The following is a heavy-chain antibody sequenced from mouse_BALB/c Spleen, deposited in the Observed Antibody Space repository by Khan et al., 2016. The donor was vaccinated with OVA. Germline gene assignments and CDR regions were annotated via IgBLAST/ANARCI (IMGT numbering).Heavy chain of an antibody. D-gene: IGHD1-1*01. CDR2: ITYSGNI. CDR3: ARSYGSWAMDY. CDR1: GYSITSGF. J-gene: IGHJ4*01. V-gene: IGHV3-8*02. Sequence: EVQLQESGPSLVKPSQTLSLSCSVTGYSITSGFWNWIRKFPGNKFEYLGYITYSGNIYYNPSLKSRISITRDTSKSQYYLQLNSVTTEDTATYYCARSYGSWAMDYWGQGTSVTVSS.